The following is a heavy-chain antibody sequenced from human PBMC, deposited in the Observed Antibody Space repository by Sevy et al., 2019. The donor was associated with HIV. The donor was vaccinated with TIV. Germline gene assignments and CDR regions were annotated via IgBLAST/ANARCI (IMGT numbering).Heavy chain of an antibody. CDR3: ARHCGSTSCSHAFDI. CDR1: GGSFSGYY. V-gene: IGHV4-34*01. J-gene: IGHJ3*02. CDR2: INHSGST. Sequence: SKTLSLTCAVYGGSFSGYYWNWIRQPPGKGLEWIGEINHSGSTNYNPSLKSRVTISVDTSKNQFSLKLSSVTAADTAVYYCARHCGSTSCSHAFDIWGQGTMVTVSS. D-gene: IGHD2-2*01.